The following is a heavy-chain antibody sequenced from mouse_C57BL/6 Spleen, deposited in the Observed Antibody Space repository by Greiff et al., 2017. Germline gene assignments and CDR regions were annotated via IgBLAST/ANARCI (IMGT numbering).Heavy chain of an antibody. CDR2: SYPGNSDT. V-gene: IGHV1-5*01. D-gene: IGHD2-5*01. CDR3: TGPYSNYEGNWYFDV. CDR1: GYTFTSYW. Sequence: VQLQQSGTVLARPGASVKMSCKTSGYTFTSYWMHWVKQRPGQGLEWIGASYPGNSDTSYNQKFKGKATLTAVTSASTAYMELSSLTNEDSAVYYCTGPYSNYEGNWYFDVWGTGTTVTGSS. J-gene: IGHJ1*03.